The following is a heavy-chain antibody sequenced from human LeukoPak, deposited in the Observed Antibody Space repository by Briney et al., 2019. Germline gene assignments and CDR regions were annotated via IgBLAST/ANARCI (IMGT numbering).Heavy chain of an antibody. J-gene: IGHJ6*03. D-gene: IGHD2-2*02. V-gene: IGHV1-46*01. CDR2: INPSGGST. Sequence: ASVKVSCKVSGYTFTSYYMHWVRQAPGQGLEWMGIINPSGGSTSYAQKFQGRVTMTRDMSTSTVYMELSSLRSEDTAVYYCARDYCSSTSCYTGHYYYYMDVWGKGTTVTVSS. CDR1: GYTFTSYY. CDR3: ARDYCSSTSCYTGHYYYYMDV.